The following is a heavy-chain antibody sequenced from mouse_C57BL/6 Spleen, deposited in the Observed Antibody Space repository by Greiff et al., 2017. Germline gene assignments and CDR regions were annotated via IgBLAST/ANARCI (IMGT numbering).Heavy chain of an antibody. CDR1: GYTFTEYT. D-gene: IGHD1-1*01. V-gene: IGHV1-62-2*01. CDR3: ARHSHYYGSSDDYFDY. J-gene: IGHJ2*01. CDR2: FYPGSGSI. Sequence: QVQLQQSGAELVKPGASVKLSCKASGYTFTEYTIHWVKQRSGQGLEWIGWFYPGSGSIKYNEKFKDKATLTADKSSSTVYMELSRLTSEDSEVYFCARHSHYYGSSDDYFDYWGQGTTLTVSS.